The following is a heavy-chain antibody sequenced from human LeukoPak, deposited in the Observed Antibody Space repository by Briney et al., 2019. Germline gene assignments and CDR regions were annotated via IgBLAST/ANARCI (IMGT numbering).Heavy chain of an antibody. CDR1: GFTFTSST. D-gene: IGHD2-8*01. V-gene: IGHV3-21*01. Sequence: GGSLRLSCAASGFTFTSSTMNWVRQAPGKGLEWVSSISSSGTYIYYADSVMGRFTISRDNAKNSLYLQMNSLRAEDSAVYYCAKNSLQMGANGVPDYWGQGTLVTVSS. J-gene: IGHJ4*02. CDR3: AKNSLQMGANGVPDY. CDR2: ISSSGTYI.